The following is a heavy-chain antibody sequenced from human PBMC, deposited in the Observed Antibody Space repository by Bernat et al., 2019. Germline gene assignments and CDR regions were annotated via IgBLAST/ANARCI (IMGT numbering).Heavy chain of an antibody. CDR1: GYTFTSYY. D-gene: IGHD5-12*01. Sequence: QVQLVQSGAEVKKPGASVKVSCKASGYTFTSYYMHWVRQAPGQGLEWVGIINPSGDSTSYAQKFQGRVTVTRNTSTSTVYMELSSLRSEDTAMYYCAKEQEGATDDAFEIWGQETMVTVSS. CDR2: INPSGDST. CDR3: AKEQEGATDDAFEI. J-gene: IGHJ3*02. V-gene: IGHV1-46*01.